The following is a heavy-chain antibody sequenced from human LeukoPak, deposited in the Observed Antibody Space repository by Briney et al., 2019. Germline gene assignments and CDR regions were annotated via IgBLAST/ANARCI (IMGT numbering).Heavy chain of an antibody. J-gene: IGHJ6*02. CDR3: ARDGPLVSMDV. Sequence: GGSLRLSCAASGFTFSSYAMHWVRQAPGKGLGWVAVISYDGSNKYYADSVKGRFTISRDNSKNTLYLQMNSLRAEDTAVYYCARDGPLVSMDVWGQGTTVTVSS. V-gene: IGHV3-30-3*01. CDR1: GFTFSSYA. CDR2: ISYDGSNK.